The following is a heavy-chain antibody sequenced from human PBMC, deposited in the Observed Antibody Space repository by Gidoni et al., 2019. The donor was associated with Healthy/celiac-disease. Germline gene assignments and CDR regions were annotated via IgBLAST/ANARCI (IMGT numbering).Heavy chain of an antibody. V-gene: IGHV5-51*01. CDR2: IYPRDSAT. D-gene: IGHD4-17*01. CDR1: GDSFTSYW. CDR3: AKSTMTTLGYYGMDV. J-gene: IGHJ6*02. Sequence: EVELVQSGAEVKKPGDALKMSCKGSGDSFTSYWIAWVRQLPGKGLECMGIIYPRDSATRYSPSFKGQVTISVDKSVDTAYLQWSSLKASDTAIYYCAKSTMTTLGYYGMDVWGQGTTVSVSS.